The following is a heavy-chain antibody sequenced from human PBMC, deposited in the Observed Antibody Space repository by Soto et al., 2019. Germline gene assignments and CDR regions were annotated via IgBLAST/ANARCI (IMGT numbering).Heavy chain of an antibody. J-gene: IGHJ4*02. CDR3: TTDVLRYFDWFGIKRDY. CDR1: GFTFSNAW. V-gene: IGHV3-15*01. Sequence: GGSLRLSCAASGFTFSNAWMSWVRQAPGKGLEWVGRIKSKTDGGTTDYAAPVKGRFTISRDDSKNTLYLQMNSLKTEDTAVYYCTTDVLRYFDWFGIKRDYWGQGTLVTVSS. D-gene: IGHD3-9*01. CDR2: IKSKTDGGTT.